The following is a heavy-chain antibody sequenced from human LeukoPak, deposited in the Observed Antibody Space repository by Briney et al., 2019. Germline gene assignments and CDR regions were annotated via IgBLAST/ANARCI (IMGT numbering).Heavy chain of an antibody. J-gene: IGHJ3*02. CDR2: INHSGST. D-gene: IGHD5-18*01. V-gene: IGHV4-34*01. Sequence: PSETLSLTCTVSGGSISSYYWSWIRQPPGKGLEWIGEINHSGSTNYNPSLKSRVTISVDTSKNQFSLKLSSVTAADTAVYYCARTTMDTAMPDAFDIWGQGTMVTVSS. CDR1: GGSISSYY. CDR3: ARTTMDTAMPDAFDI.